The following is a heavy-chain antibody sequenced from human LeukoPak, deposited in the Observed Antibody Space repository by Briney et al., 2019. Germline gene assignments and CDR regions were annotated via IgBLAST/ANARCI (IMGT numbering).Heavy chain of an antibody. D-gene: IGHD3-22*01. CDR2: INPNSGGT. CDR1: GYTFTSYY. CDR3: ARGRNYYDTSDFYEGDGFDI. Sequence: ASVKVSCKASGYTFTSYYMHWVRQAPGQGLEWMGCINPNSGGTNYAQKFQGRVTMTRDTSSTAAYMELSRLRSDDTAVYYCARGRNYYDTSDFYEGDGFDIWDQGTMVTVSS. J-gene: IGHJ3*02. V-gene: IGHV1-2*02.